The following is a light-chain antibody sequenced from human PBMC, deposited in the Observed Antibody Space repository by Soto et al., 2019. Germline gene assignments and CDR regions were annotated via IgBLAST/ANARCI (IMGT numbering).Light chain of an antibody. V-gene: IGKV1-39*01. CDR3: QQTYSTPWT. CDR1: QNIDSY. CDR2: DAS. J-gene: IGKJ1*01. Sequence: DIQMTQSPSSLSASVGDRVTITCLASQNIDSYLNWYQQRPGKAPKLLIHDASSLQSGVPSRFSGSGSGTDFALTINSLQPEDFATIYCQQTYSTPWTFGQGTKVDIK.